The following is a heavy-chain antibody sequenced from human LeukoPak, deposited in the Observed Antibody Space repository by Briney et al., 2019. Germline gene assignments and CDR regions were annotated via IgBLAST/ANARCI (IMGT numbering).Heavy chain of an antibody. D-gene: IGHD3-10*01. V-gene: IGHV1-8*01. CDR1: GYTFTSYD. J-gene: IGHJ5*02. Sequence: ASVKVSCKASGYTFTSYDINWVRQATGQGLEWMGWMNPNSGNTGYAQKFQGRVTMTRNTSISTAYMELSSLRSEDTAVYYCARVRSSRYWFDPWGQGTLVTVSS. CDR2: MNPNSGNT. CDR3: ARVRSSRYWFDP.